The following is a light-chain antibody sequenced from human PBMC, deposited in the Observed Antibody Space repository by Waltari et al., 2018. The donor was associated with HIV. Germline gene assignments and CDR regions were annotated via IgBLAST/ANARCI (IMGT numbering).Light chain of an antibody. Sequence: DIVMTQSPDSLTVFLGARATINCQSSQSVLYSSNNKNYLAWYQQKAGQPPKLLIYWASTRESGVPDRFSASGSGTDFSLTISSLQAEDVAVYYCQQYYSTPYTFGQGTKLEIK. V-gene: IGKV4-1*01. CDR3: QQYYSTPYT. J-gene: IGKJ2*01. CDR1: QSVLYSSNNKNY. CDR2: WAS.